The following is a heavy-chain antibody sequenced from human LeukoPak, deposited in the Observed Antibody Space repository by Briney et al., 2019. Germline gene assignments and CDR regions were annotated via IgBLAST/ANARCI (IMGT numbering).Heavy chain of an antibody. CDR3: ARHLWSAYHKFDF. Sequence: PSETLSLTCTVSGGSIDNYYWSWIRQPPGKGLEWIGYIYYSGNTYYVPSLESRVSISADRSKSQFSLKLYSVTAADTAVYYCARHLWSAYHKFDFWGQGTLVTVSS. CDR2: IYYSGNT. J-gene: IGHJ4*02. CDR1: GGSIDNYY. D-gene: IGHD3-3*01. V-gene: IGHV4-59*01.